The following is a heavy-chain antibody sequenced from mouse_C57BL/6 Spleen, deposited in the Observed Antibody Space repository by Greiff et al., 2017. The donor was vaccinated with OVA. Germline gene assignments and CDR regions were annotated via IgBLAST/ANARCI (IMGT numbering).Heavy chain of an antibody. Sequence: DVQLVESGGGLVKPGGSLKLSCAASGFTFSSYAMSWVRQTPEKRLEWVATISDGGSYTYYPDNVKGRFTISRDNAKNNLYLQMSHLKSEDTAMYYCARDRGYGSSYFDYWGQGTTLTVSS. CDR2: ISDGGSYT. CDR1: GFTFSSYA. V-gene: IGHV5-4*01. CDR3: ARDRGYGSSYFDY. J-gene: IGHJ2*01. D-gene: IGHD1-1*01.